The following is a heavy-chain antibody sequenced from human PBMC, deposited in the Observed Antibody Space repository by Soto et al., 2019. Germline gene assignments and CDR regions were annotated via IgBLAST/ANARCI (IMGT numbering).Heavy chain of an antibody. J-gene: IGHJ4*02. CDR3: ARGGGFYYFDY. D-gene: IGHD3-16*01. Sequence: GGSLRLSCAASGFTFSSYAMHWVRQAPGKGLEWVAVISYDGSNKYYADSGKGRFTISRDNSKNTLYLQMNSLRAEDTAVYYCARGGGFYYFDYWGQGTLVTVSS. CDR2: ISYDGSNK. V-gene: IGHV3-30-3*01. CDR1: GFTFSSYA.